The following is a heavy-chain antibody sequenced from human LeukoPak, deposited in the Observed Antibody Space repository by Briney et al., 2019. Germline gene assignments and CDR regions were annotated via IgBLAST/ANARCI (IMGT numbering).Heavy chain of an antibody. CDR1: GFTFSSYS. CDR3: ARDGDTVLTRGYYYYMDV. J-gene: IGHJ6*03. V-gene: IGHV3-21*01. D-gene: IGHD4-23*01. Sequence: GGSLRLSCAASGFTFSSYSMNWVRQAPGKGPEWVSSITSSSSYIYYADSVKGRFTISRDNARNSLYLQMNSLRAEDTALYYCARDGDTVLTRGYYYYMDVWGKGTTITVSS. CDR2: ITSSSSYI.